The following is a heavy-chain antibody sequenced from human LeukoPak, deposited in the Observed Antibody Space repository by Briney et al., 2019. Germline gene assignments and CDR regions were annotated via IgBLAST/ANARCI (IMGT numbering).Heavy chain of an antibody. V-gene: IGHV1-18*03. CDR1: GYTFTSYG. J-gene: IGHJ6*04. D-gene: IGHD3-10*01. CDR2: ISAYNGNT. CDR3: ARDLLWVRGVFYYYGMDV. Sequence: GASVKVSCKASGYTFTSYGISWVRQAPGQGLEWMGWISAYNGNTNYAQKLQGRVTMTTDTSTSTAYMELRSLRSDDMAVYYCARDLLWVRGVFYYYGMDVWGKGTTVTVSS.